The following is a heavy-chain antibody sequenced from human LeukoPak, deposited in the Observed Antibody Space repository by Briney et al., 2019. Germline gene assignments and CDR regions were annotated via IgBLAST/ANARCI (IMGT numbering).Heavy chain of an antibody. J-gene: IGHJ3*02. V-gene: IGHV4-39*07. D-gene: IGHD6-13*01. CDR2: IYYSGST. CDR3: ARAVSSSWYLGAFDI. CDR1: GGSISSSSYY. Sequence: SETLSLTCTVSGGSISSSSYYWGWIRQPPGKGLEWIGSIYYSGSTYYNPSLKSRVTISVDTSKNQFSLKLSSVTAADTAVYYCARAVSSSWYLGAFDIWGQGTTVTVSS.